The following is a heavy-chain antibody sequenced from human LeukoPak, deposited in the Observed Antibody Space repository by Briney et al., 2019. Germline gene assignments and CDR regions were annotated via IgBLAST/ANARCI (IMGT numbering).Heavy chain of an antibody. D-gene: IGHD2-2*01. V-gene: IGHV3-48*03. J-gene: IGHJ4*02. CDR3: ARDAVVVVPAAYNYFDY. CDR1: GFTFSSYE. Sequence: PGGSLRLSCAASGFTFSSYEMNWVRQAPGKGLEWVSYISSSGSTIYHADSVKGRFTISRDNAKNSLYLQMNSLRAEDTAVYYCARDAVVVVPAAYNYFDYWGQGTLVTVSS. CDR2: ISSSGSTI.